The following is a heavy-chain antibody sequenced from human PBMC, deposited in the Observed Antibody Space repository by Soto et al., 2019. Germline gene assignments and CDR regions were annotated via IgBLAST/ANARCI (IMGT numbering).Heavy chain of an antibody. Sequence: EVLLVESGGGLVQPGRSLRLSCAASGFTFDDYAMYWVRQAPGKGLEWVSGISWNSVTIGYADSVKGRFTIYRDNAQNSLYLQMNCLRPEDTALYYCAKDMGVIAVAGTCMDVWGQGTTVTVSS. CDR1: GFTFDDYA. D-gene: IGHD6-19*01. CDR3: AKDMGVIAVAGTCMDV. CDR2: ISWNSVTI. J-gene: IGHJ6*02. V-gene: IGHV3-9*01.